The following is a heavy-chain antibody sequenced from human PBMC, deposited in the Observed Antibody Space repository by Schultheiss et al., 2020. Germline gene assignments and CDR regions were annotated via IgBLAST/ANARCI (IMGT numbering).Heavy chain of an antibody. CDR2: ISSSSSYI. Sequence: GGSLRLSCAASGFTVSSNYMSWVRQAPGKGLEWVSSISSSSSYIYYADSVKGRFTISRDNAKNSLYLQMNSLRAEDTAVYYCARGRATVDEDAFDMWGQGTMVTVSS. D-gene: IGHD4-23*01. J-gene: IGHJ3*02. CDR3: ARGRATVDEDAFDM. V-gene: IGHV3-21*04. CDR1: GFTVSSNY.